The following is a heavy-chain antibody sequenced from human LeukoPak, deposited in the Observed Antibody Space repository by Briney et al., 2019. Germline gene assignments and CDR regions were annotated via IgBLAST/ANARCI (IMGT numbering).Heavy chain of an antibody. D-gene: IGHD3-16*01. Sequence: GGSLRLSCAASGFTFSNAWMSWVRQAPGKGLEWVGRIKSKTDGGTTDYGAPVKGRFTISRDDSKNTLYLQMSSLKTEDTAMYYCATDLGATTTAVDYWGQGTLVTVSS. CDR3: ATDLGATTTAVDY. CDR2: IKSKTDGGTT. CDR1: GFTFSNAW. J-gene: IGHJ4*02. V-gene: IGHV3-15*01.